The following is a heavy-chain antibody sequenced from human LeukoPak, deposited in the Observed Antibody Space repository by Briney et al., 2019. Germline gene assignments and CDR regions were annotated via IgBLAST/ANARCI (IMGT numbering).Heavy chain of an antibody. D-gene: IGHD1-1*01. J-gene: IGHJ5*02. CDR2: VYYSGST. V-gene: IGHV4-59*01. CDR3: ARDAGYNYAYNWFDP. CDR1: GGSISSYY. Sequence: SETLSLTCTVSGGSISSYYWSWIRQPPGKGLEWIGYVYYSGSTNYNPSLKSRVTISVDTSKNQFSLKLSSVTAADTAVYYCARDAGYNYAYNWFDPWGQGTLVTVSS.